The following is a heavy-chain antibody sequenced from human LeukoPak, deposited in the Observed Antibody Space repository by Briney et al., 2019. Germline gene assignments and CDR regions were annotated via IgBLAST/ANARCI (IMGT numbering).Heavy chain of an antibody. D-gene: IGHD1-26*01. Sequence: VASVKVSCKASGYTLTDYYMHWVRQAPGQGLEWMGWINPYSGGTNYAQNFQGRVTMTRDTSISTGYMELSRLGSDDTAVYYCARIRGGNNYHFDYWGQGTLVTVSS. V-gene: IGHV1-2*02. CDR2: INPYSGGT. CDR1: GYTLTDYY. CDR3: ARIRGGNNYHFDY. J-gene: IGHJ4*02.